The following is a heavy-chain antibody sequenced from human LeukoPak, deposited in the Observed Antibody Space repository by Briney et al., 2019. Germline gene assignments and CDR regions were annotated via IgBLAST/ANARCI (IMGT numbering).Heavy chain of an antibody. CDR3: ARGLKWESFFDY. CDR1: GGSFSGYY. J-gene: IGHJ4*02. D-gene: IGHD3-10*01. CDR2: INHSGSA. V-gene: IGHV4-34*01. Sequence: ASETLSLTCAVSGGSFSGYYWTWIRQPPGKGLEWIGEINHSGSANYSPSLSSRVTISLDMSENQFSLKLSSVTAADTAVYYCARGLKWESFFDYWGQGTLVTVSS.